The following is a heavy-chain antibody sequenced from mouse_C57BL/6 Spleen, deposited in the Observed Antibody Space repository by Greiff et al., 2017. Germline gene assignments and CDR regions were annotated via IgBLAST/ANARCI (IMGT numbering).Heavy chain of an antibody. D-gene: IGHD1-1*01. CDR1: GYTFTSYW. CDR2: IHPSDSDT. J-gene: IGHJ2*01. V-gene: IGHV1-74*01. CDR3: AIGRSITTVVATDFDY. Sequence: VKLQQPGAELVKPGASVKVSCKASGYTFTSYWMHWVKQRPGQGLEWIGRIHPSDSDTNYNQKFKGKATLTVDKSSSTAYMQLSSLTSEDSAVYYCAIGRSITTVVATDFDYWGQGTTLTVSS.